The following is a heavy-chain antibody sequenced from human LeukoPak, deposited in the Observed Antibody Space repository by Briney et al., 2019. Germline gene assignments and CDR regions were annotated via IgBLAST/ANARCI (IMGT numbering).Heavy chain of an antibody. D-gene: IGHD3-3*01. CDR1: GFTFSGSA. Sequence: GGSLRLSCAASGFTFSGSAMHWVRQAPGKGLEWVGRIRSKANSYATAYAASVKGRFTISRDDSKNTAYLQVNSLKTEDTAVYYCTSNYDFWTAYTFYWGQGTLVTVSS. J-gene: IGHJ4*02. CDR2: IRSKANSYAT. CDR3: TSNYDFWTAYTFY. V-gene: IGHV3-73*01.